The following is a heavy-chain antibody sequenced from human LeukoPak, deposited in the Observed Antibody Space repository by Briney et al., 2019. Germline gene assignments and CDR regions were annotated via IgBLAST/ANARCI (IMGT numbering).Heavy chain of an antibody. J-gene: IGHJ4*02. CDR2: INSDGSST. Sequence: GGSLKLSCEASGFTFSSYWMHWVRQAPGKGLVWVSRINSDGSSTSYADSVKGRFTISRDNAKNTLYLQVNSLRAEDTAVYYCAGDRGYTQDYWGQGTLVTVSS. CDR1: GFTFSSYW. CDR3: AGDRGYTQDY. V-gene: IGHV3-74*01. D-gene: IGHD5-12*01.